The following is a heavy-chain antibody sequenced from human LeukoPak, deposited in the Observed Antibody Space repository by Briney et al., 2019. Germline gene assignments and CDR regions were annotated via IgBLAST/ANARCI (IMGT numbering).Heavy chain of an antibody. CDR1: GFTFSSYG. CDR2: IRYDGSNK. V-gene: IGHV3-30*02. D-gene: IGHD3-9*01. CDR3: AKDHFQGILTNSY. Sequence: QPGGSLRLSCAASGFTFSSYGMHWVRQAPGKGLEWVAFIRYDGSNKYYADSVKGRFTISRDNSKNTLYLQMNSLRAEDTAVYYCAKDHFQGILTNSYWGQGTLVTVSS. J-gene: IGHJ4*02.